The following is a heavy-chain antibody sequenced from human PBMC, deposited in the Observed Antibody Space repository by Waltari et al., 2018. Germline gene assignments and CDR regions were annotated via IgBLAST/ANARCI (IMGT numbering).Heavy chain of an antibody. Sequence: EVQLVQSVAEVKKPGTAVKISCKVSGYAFTDYHMHWIKQAPGKGLEWVGLCDTESGETIYPEKVQGRGTLTAATSTATALRGFGSLRSEDPAVYFCAVFGSKPGAHRFFFDSWGQGTLVTVSS. D-gene: IGHD3-3*01. V-gene: IGHV1-69-2*01. CDR3: AVFGSKPGAHRFFFDS. J-gene: IGHJ4*02. CDR2: CDTESGET. CDR1: GYAFTDYH.